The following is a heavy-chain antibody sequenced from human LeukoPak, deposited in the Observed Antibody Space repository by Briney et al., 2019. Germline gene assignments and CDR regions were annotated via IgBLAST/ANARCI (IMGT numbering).Heavy chain of an antibody. J-gene: IGHJ6*02. D-gene: IGHD2-2*01. V-gene: IGHV3-30-3*01. Sequence: PGRSLRLSCAASGFTFSTYAMHWVRQAPGKGLEWVAVISYDGSNKNYADSVKGRFTISRDNAKNSLFLQMNSLRAEDTAVYYCARQRYCSSTSCYSYYAMDVWGQGTTVTVSS. CDR2: ISYDGSNK. CDR1: GFTFSTYA. CDR3: ARQRYCSSTSCYSYYAMDV.